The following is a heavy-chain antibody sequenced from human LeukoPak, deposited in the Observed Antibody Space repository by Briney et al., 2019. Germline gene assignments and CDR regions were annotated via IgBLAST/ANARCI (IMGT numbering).Heavy chain of an antibody. D-gene: IGHD3-22*01. CDR3: AKVPNYYDSSGPYYYGMDV. Sequence: GGSLRLSCVASGFTVSSNYMNWVRQAPGKGLEWVSIIYSGGSTYYADSVKGRFTISRDNSKNTLYLQMNSLRAEDTAVYYCAKVPNYYDSSGPYYYGMDVWGQGTTVTVSS. CDR2: IYSGGST. CDR1: GFTVSSNY. J-gene: IGHJ6*02. V-gene: IGHV3-53*01.